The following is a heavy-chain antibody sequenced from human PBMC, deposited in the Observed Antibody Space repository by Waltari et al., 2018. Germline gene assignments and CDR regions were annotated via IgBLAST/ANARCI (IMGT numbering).Heavy chain of an antibody. D-gene: IGHD5-12*01. J-gene: IGHJ4*02. CDR1: GLTFSGDY. V-gene: IGHV1-2*06. CDR2: VSPDRGTT. CDR3: ATIGWEMATISGPSGGS. Sequence: VHLVQSGDEVKEPVASVKVSCKASGLTFSGDYIHWVRQAPGQGLEWRGRVSPDRGTTNYAQTCQGSVTVTRETPISTAYMEVNRLRSDETAVYYCATIGWEMATISGPSGGSGGKGTLVTVS.